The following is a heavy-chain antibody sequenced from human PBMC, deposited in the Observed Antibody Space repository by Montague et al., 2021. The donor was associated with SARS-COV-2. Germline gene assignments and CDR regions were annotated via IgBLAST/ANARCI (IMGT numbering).Heavy chain of an antibody. Sequence: SETLSLTCTVSGRSIANSHKYWGWVRQPPGKGLEWIGSVLYTGTPYDHPSLTARVTTSLDTSKNQSSLKMYSVTAADTATYFCVAGGDSAKAGAYWGQGTLVTVSS. J-gene: IGHJ4*02. D-gene: IGHD3-16*01. CDR2: VLYTGTP. CDR1: GRSIANSHKY. V-gene: IGHV4-39*07. CDR3: VAGGDSAKAGAY.